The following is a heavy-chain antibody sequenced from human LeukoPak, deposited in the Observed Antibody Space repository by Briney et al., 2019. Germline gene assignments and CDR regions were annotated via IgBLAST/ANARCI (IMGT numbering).Heavy chain of an antibody. D-gene: IGHD2-15*01. CDR1: GFTFSSYG. V-gene: IGHV3-33*06. CDR3: AKAGYCSGGSCTDYYYYYMDV. CDR2: IWYDGGNK. J-gene: IGHJ6*03. Sequence: PGGSLRLSCAASGFTFSSYGMHWVRQAPGKGLEWVALIWYDGGNKYYADSVKGRFTISRDNSKNTLYLQMNSLRAEDTAVYYCAKAGYCSGGSCTDYYYYYMDVWGKGTTVTVSS.